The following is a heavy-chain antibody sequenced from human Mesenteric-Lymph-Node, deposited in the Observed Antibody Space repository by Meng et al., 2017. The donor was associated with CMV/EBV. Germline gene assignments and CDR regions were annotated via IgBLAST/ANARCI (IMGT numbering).Heavy chain of an antibody. Sequence: SEVTFNSNGINWVRHAPGQGPEWMGGIIPMFDTPNYAQKFQGRVTITADESTNTAYMELTSLTSEDTAVYYCVRDLNFYGSGSPSDTWGQGTLVTVSS. CDR1: EVTFNSNG. J-gene: IGHJ5*02. CDR3: VRDLNFYGSGSPSDT. V-gene: IGHV1-69*01. CDR2: IIPMFDTP. D-gene: IGHD3-10*01.